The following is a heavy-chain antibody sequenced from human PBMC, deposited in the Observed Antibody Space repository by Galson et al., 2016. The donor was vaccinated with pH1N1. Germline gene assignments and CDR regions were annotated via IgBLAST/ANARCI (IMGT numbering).Heavy chain of an antibody. V-gene: IGHV3-23*01. D-gene: IGHD3-22*01. CDR1: GFTFSSFA. J-gene: IGHJ5*02. CDR2: ITSGGST. CDR3: VKGDSSGYDYLNKFDP. Sequence: SLRLSCATSGFTFSSFAMTWVRQAPGKGLEWVSGITSGGSTYYADSVKGRFTISRDNSKNTVDLQMNRLRVEDTATYYWVKGDSSGYDYLNKFDPWGQGTVVTVSS.